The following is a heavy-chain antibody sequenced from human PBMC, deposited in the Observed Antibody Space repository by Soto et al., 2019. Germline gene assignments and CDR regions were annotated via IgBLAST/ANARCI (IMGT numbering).Heavy chain of an antibody. CDR1: GYTFTSYG. D-gene: IGHD2-2*01. CDR2: ISAYNGNT. V-gene: IGHV1-18*01. J-gene: IGHJ6*02. CDR3: AREGRDIVVVPAAISPYYYYGMDV. Sequence: ASVKVSCKASGYTFTSYGISWVRQAPGQGLEWMGWISAYNGNTNYAQKLQGRVTMTTDTSTSTAYMELRSLRSDDTAVYYCAREGRDIVVVPAAISPYYYYGMDVWGQGTTVTVSS.